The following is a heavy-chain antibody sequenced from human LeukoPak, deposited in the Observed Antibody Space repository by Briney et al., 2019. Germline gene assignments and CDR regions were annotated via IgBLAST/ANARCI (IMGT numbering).Heavy chain of an antibody. CDR1: GFTFSDYY. D-gene: IGHD6-19*01. J-gene: IGHJ4*02. CDR3: ARRPIAVAGPFDY. Sequence: GGSLRLSCAASGFTFSDYYMSWIRQAPGKGLEWVSAISGSGGSTYYADSVKGRFTISRDNSKNTLYLQMNSLRAEDTAVYYCARRPIAVAGPFDYWGQGTLVTVSS. V-gene: IGHV3-23*01. CDR2: ISGSGGST.